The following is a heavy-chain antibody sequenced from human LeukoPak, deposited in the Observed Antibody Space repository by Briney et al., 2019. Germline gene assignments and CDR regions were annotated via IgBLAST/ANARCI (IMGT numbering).Heavy chain of an antibody. CDR2: IKEDGSII. CDR3: ARSPLSGYYYGLTFDI. CDR1: GFTFSNYW. D-gene: IGHD3-22*01. J-gene: IGHJ3*02. Sequence: PGGSLRLSCAASGFTFSNYWMSWVRQAPGKGLEWLANIKEDGSIIRCLDSVKGRFTISRDNSKNTLYLQMNSLRAEDTAVYYCARSPLSGYYYGLTFDIWGQGTMVTVSS. V-gene: IGHV3-7*01.